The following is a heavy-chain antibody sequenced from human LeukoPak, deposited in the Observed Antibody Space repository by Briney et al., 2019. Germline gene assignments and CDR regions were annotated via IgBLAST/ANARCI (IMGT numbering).Heavy chain of an antibody. Sequence: PSETLSLTCAVSGYSISSGYYWGCVRQPPGRGLVWIGSIFHNDNTYYHPSLKSRVIISVDKSKHQFFLNLTSVSAPDPPVYFLAREGDYYDWGQGTLVTVSS. V-gene: IGHV4-38-2*02. CDR1: GYSISSGYY. J-gene: IGHJ4*02. CDR3: AREGDYYD. D-gene: IGHD4-17*01. CDR2: IFHNDNT.